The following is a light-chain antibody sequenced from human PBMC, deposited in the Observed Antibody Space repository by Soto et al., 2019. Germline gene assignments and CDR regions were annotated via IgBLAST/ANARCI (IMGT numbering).Light chain of an antibody. CDR2: KAS. CDR1: QSISSW. V-gene: IGKV1-5*03. CDR3: QQYNSYPWT. J-gene: IGKJ1*01. Sequence: SQSISSWLAWYQQKPGKAPKLMIYKASSLESGVPSRFSGSGSGTEFTLTISSLQPDDFATYYCQQYNSYPWTFGQGTKV.